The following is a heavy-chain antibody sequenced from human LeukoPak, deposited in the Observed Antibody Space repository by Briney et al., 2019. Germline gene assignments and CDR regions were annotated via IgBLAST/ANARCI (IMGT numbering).Heavy chain of an antibody. J-gene: IGHJ3*02. V-gene: IGHV1-18*01. D-gene: IGHD3-9*01. CDR1: GYTFTSYG. CDR3: ERVNGILTGYHDAFDI. CDR2: ISACNGYI. Sequence: ASVRVSCKASGYTFTSYGMSWVRQAPGQGLEWMGSISACNGYINYAQTLQGRFTITTDKSKSTVYMELRSLRSDDTAVYYCERVNGILTGYHDAFDIWGQGTMVTVSS.